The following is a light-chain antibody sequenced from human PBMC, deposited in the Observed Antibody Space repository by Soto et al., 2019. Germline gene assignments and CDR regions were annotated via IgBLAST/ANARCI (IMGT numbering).Light chain of an antibody. Sequence: QSALTQPTSVSGSPGQSITIYCTGSGYDIGAYDYVSWYQQHPGKAPRLLIHGVRNRPPGISSRFSASKSGLTASLTISGLRAEDEADYYCCSYVTTPEIFGTGTKLTVL. CDR1: GYDIGAYDY. CDR3: CSYVTTPEI. V-gene: IGLV2-14*01. CDR2: GVR. J-gene: IGLJ1*01.